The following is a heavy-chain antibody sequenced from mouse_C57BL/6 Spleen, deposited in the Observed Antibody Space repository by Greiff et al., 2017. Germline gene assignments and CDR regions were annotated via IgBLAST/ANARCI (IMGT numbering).Heavy chain of an antibody. Sequence: EVKLVESGEGLVKPGGSLKLSCAASGFTFSSYAMSWVRQTPEKRLEWVAYISSGGDYIYYADTVKGRFTISRDNARNTLYLQMSSLKSEDTAMYYCTRHDGYPWFAYWGQGTLVTVSA. J-gene: IGHJ3*01. CDR1: GFTFSSYA. D-gene: IGHD2-3*01. V-gene: IGHV5-9-1*02. CDR3: TRHDGYPWFAY. CDR2: ISSGGDYI.